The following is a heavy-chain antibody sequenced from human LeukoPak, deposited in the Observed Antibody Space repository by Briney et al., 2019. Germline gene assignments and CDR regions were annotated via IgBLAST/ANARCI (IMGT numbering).Heavy chain of an antibody. CDR2: IYTSGTT. V-gene: IGHV4-4*07. Sequence: SETLSLTCTVSGGSISSYYWSWIRQPAGKGLEWIGRIYTSGTTNYNPSLKSRVTMSVDTSKNQFSLKVSSVTAADTAVYYCARGPYCGGDCYVGYWGQGTLVTVSS. CDR3: ARGPYCGGDCYVGY. J-gene: IGHJ4*02. D-gene: IGHD2-21*02. CDR1: GGSISSYY.